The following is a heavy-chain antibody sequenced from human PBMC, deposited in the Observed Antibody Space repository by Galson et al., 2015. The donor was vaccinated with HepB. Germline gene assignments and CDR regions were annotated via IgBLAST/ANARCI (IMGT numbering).Heavy chain of an antibody. CDR3: ASRMTTPKNYYYYYMDV. CDR1: GYSFTSYW. J-gene: IGHJ6*03. CDR2: IDPSDSYT. D-gene: IGHD4-11*01. Sequence: SGAEVKKPGESLRISCKGSGYSFTSYWISWVRQMPGKGLEWMGRIDPSDSYTNYSPSFQGHVTISADKSISTAYLQWSSLKASDTAMYYCASRMTTPKNYYYYYMDVWGKGTTVTVS. V-gene: IGHV5-10-1*01.